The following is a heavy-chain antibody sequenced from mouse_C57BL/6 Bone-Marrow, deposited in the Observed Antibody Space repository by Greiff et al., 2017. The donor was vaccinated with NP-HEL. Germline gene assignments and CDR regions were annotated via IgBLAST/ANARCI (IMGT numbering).Heavy chain of an antibody. CDR3: ARYGTLYAMDY. J-gene: IGHJ4*01. CDR1: GFTFSDYY. D-gene: IGHD1-1*01. Sequence: EVKLMESEGGLVQPGSSMKLSCTASGFTFSDYYMAWVRQVPEKGLEWVANINYDGSSTYYLDSLKSRFIISRDNAKNILYLQMSSLKSEDTATYYCARYGTLYAMDYWGKGTSVTVSS. CDR2: INYDGSST. V-gene: IGHV5-16*01.